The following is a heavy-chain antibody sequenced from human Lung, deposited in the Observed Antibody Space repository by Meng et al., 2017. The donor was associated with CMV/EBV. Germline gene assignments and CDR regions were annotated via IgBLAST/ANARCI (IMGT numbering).Heavy chain of an antibody. J-gene: IGHJ6*02. CDR3: ARNGYCSSTSCYRYGMDV. V-gene: IGHV1-2*02. CDR2: INPNSGGT. Sequence: ASXXVSXKASGYTFTGYYMHWVRQAPGQGLEWMGWINPNSGGTNYAQKFQGRVTMTRDTSISTAYMELSRLKSDDTAVYYFARNGYCSSTSCYRYGMDVWXQGTTVTVSS. CDR1: GYTFTGYY. D-gene: IGHD2-2*01.